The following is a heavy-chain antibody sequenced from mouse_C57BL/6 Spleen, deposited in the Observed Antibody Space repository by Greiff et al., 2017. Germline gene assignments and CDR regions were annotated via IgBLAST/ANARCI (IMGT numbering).Heavy chain of an antibody. CDR3: ASDGFGGY. D-gene: IGHD2-3*01. V-gene: IGHV1-80*01. J-gene: IGHJ2*01. Sequence: QVHVKQSGAELVKPGASVKISCKASGYAFSSYWMNWVKQRPGKGLEWIGQIYPGDGDTNYNGKFKGKATLTADKSSSTAYMQLSSLTSEDSAVYFCASDGFGGYWGQGTILTVSS. CDR1: GYAFSSYW. CDR2: IYPGDGDT.